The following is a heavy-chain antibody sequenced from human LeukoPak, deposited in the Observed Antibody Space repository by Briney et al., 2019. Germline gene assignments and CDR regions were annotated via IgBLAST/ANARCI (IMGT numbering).Heavy chain of an antibody. V-gene: IGHV3-30*18. J-gene: IGHJ4*02. CDR2: ISYDGSNK. CDR1: GFTFSGYG. Sequence: GGSLRLSCAASGFTFSGYGMHWVRQAPGKGLEWVAVISYDGSNKYYADSVKGRFTISRDNSKNTLYLQMNSLRAEDTAVYYCAKDRSPRGGYYFDYWGQGTLVTVSS. D-gene: IGHD1-26*01. CDR3: AKDRSPRGGYYFDY.